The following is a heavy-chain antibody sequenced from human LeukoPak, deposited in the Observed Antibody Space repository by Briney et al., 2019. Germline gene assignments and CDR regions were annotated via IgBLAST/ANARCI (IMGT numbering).Heavy chain of an antibody. Sequence: GGSLRLSCAVSGLTFSRYAMSWVRQAPGKGLEWVSAISESGSGTYYADSVKGRFTISRDNSKDTLSLQMNSLRAEDTAVYYCAKDIAQGYTFGSVEQDYWGQGTLVTVSS. D-gene: IGHD5-18*01. CDR2: ISESGSGT. J-gene: IGHJ4*02. V-gene: IGHV3-23*01. CDR3: AKDIAQGYTFGSVEQDY. CDR1: GLTFSRYA.